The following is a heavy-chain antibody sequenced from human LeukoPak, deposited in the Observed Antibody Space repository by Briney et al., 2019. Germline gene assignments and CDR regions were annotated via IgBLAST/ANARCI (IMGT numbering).Heavy chain of an antibody. J-gene: IGHJ4*02. D-gene: IGHD4-11*01. V-gene: IGHV4-34*01. CDR3: ARRTTVTIPFGY. Sequence: SETLSLTSAVYGGSFSGYYWSWIRQPPGKGLEWSGEINHSGSTNYNPSLKSRVTMSVDKSKNQFSLKLSSVTAADTAVYYCARRTTVTIPFGYWGQGTLVTVSS. CDR1: GGSFSGYY. CDR2: INHSGST.